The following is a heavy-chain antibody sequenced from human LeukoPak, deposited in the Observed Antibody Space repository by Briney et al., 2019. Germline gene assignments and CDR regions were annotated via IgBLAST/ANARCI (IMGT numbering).Heavy chain of an antibody. V-gene: IGHV3-53*01. J-gene: IGHJ4*02. CDR3: ARGNWWYYFDF. CDR1: GFTVSGNY. CDR2: IYTGGST. Sequence: PGGSPRLSCAASGFTVSGNYMIWVRQAPGKGLEWVSLIYTGGSTYYADSVKGRFTISRDNSQNTLYLQMNSLRAEDTAVYYCARGNWWYYFDFWGQGTLVTVSS. D-gene: IGHD2-8*02.